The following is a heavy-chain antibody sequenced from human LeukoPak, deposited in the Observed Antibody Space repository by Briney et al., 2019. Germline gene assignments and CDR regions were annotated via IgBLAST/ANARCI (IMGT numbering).Heavy chain of an antibody. J-gene: IGHJ4*02. CDR1: GGSNSNYH. CDR2: IHTSGTT. D-gene: IGHD6-19*01. CDR3: ARRDISSGWSFDY. Sequence: SETLSLTCTVSGGSNSNYHWSWIRQPAGKGLEWIGQIHTSGTTNYNPPLKSRVSVSIDTTEDQVSLTIRSVTAADTAFYYCARRDISSGWSFDYWGQGTLVTVSS. V-gene: IGHV4-4*07.